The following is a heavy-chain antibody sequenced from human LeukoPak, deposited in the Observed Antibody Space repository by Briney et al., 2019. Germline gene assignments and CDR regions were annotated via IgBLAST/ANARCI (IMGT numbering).Heavy chain of an antibody. V-gene: IGHV1-46*01. Sequence: ASVKVSCKASGYTFTSYYMHWVRQAPGQGLEWMGIINPSGGSTSYAQKFQGRVTMTRDTSTSTVYMELSSLRSEDTAVYYCARGDNRDGHPDYAFDIWGQGTMVTVSS. J-gene: IGHJ3*02. CDR2: INPSGGST. CDR3: ARGDNRDGHPDYAFDI. CDR1: GYTFTSYY. D-gene: IGHD2-21*02.